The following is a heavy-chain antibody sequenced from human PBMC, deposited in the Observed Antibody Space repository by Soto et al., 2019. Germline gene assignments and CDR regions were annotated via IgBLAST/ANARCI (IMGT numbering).Heavy chain of an antibody. J-gene: IGHJ5*01. CDR1: GGSFSGHS. CDR2: INHSGRV. V-gene: IGHV4-34*01. D-gene: IGHD3-22*01. Sequence: SETLSLTCAVYGGSFSGHSWTWIRQSPGKGLEWIGDINHSGRVNYSPSLKSRVTISLDTSKNQFSLTLSAVTAADTAMYYCSTRAYDTNGYYRFDPWGQGTLVTVPS. CDR3: STRAYDTNGYYRFDP.